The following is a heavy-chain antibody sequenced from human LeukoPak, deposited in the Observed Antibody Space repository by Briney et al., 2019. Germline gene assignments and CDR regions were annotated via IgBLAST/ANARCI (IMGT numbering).Heavy chain of an antibody. D-gene: IGHD3-3*01. J-gene: IGHJ6*03. CDR3: ARVGTIFGVPYYYMDV. Sequence: SETLSLTCTVSGGSISSYYWSWIRQPAGKGLEWIGRIYTSGSTNYNPSLTSRVTMSVDTSKNQFSLKLSSVTAADTAVYYCARVGTIFGVPYYYMDVWGKGTTVTVSS. CDR1: GGSISSYY. V-gene: IGHV4-4*07. CDR2: IYTSGST.